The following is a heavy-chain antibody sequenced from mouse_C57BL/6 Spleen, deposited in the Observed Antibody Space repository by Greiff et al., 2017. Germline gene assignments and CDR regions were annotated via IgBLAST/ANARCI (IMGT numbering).Heavy chain of an antibody. CDR1: GYTFTSYW. D-gene: IGHD2-4*01. Sequence: QVQLQQPGAELVKPGASVKLSCKASGYTFTSYWMPWVKQRPGRGLEWVGRIDPNSGGTKYNENVKSKATLTVDKPTSTAYMQLSSLTSEDSAVYYCARSYDYLYYYAMDYWGQGTSVTVSS. CDR2: IDPNSGGT. J-gene: IGHJ4*01. CDR3: ARSYDYLYYYAMDY. V-gene: IGHV1-72*01.